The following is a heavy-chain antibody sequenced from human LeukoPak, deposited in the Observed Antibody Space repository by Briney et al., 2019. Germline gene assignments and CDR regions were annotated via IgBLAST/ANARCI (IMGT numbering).Heavy chain of an antibody. D-gene: IGHD2-15*01. V-gene: IGHV1-2*02. CDR2: INPNSGGT. CDR1: GYTFTGYY. CDR3: ARGSVVVVVAAKRRSWFDP. Sequence: ASVKVSCKASGYTFTGYYMHWVRQAPGQGLEWMGWINPNSGGTNYAQKFQGRVTMTRDTSISTAYMELSRLRSDDTAVYYCARGSVVVVVAAKRRSWFDPWGQGTLVTVSS. J-gene: IGHJ5*02.